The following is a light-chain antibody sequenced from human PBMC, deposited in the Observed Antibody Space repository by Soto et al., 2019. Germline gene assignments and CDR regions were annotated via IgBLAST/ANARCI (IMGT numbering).Light chain of an antibody. Sequence: QSVLTQAPSASGTPGQSVTISCSGGDSNIGSNTVNWYQQLPGMAPKLLIYANFQRSSGVPDRFSASKSGTSASLAISGLQSEDEAHYYCAVWDDGLSGWVFGGGTKLTVL. CDR2: ANF. CDR3: AVWDDGLSGWV. J-gene: IGLJ2*01. CDR1: DSNIGSNT. V-gene: IGLV1-44*01.